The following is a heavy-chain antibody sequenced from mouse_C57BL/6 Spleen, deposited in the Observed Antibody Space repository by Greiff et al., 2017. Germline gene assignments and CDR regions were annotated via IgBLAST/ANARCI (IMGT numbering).Heavy chain of an antibody. V-gene: IGHV1-82*01. D-gene: IGHD1-1*01. J-gene: IGHJ1*03. Sequence: VQLKESGPELVKPGASVKISCKASGYAFSSSWMNWVKQRPGKGLEWIGRIYPGDGDTNYNGKFKGKATLTADKSSSTAYMQLSSLTSEDSAVYFCARSKYYGSSYDWYFDVWGTGTTVTVSS. CDR1: GYAFSSSW. CDR2: IYPGDGDT. CDR3: ARSKYYGSSYDWYFDV.